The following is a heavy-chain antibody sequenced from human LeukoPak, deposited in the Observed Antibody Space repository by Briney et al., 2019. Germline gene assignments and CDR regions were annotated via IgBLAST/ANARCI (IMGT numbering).Heavy chain of an antibody. CDR1: GYTFTSYD. D-gene: IGHD6-19*01. CDR3: ARGSWLADAFDI. CDR2: MNPNSGDT. V-gene: IGHV1-8*01. J-gene: IGHJ3*02. Sequence: ASVRVSCKASGYTFTSYDINWVRQATGQGLEWMGWMNPNSGDTGYAQKFQGRVTMTRNTSISTAYMELSSLRSEDTAVYYCARGSWLADAFDIWGQGTMVTVSS.